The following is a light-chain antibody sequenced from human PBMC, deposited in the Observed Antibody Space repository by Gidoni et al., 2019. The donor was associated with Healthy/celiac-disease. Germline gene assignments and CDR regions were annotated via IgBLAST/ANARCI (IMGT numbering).Light chain of an antibody. J-gene: IGLJ2*01. CDR1: SSDVGGYNY. V-gene: IGLV2-14*01. CDR3: SSYTSSSTPYVV. CDR2: EVS. Sequence: QSALTQPASVSGSPGQSITISCTGTSSDVGGYNYVSWYQQHPGKAPKLMIYEVSKRPSGVSNRFSGSKSGNTASLTISGLQAEDEADYYCSSYTSSSTPYVVFGGGTKLTVL.